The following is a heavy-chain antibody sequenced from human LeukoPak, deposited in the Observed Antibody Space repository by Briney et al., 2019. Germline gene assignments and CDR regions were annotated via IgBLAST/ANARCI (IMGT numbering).Heavy chain of an antibody. J-gene: IGHJ4*02. CDR1: GGSFNGRSYY. Sequence: SETLSLTCTVSGGSFNGRSYYWAWLRQPPGKGLEWIGSIYSGGSTFYTPSLKSRVAISVDTSKNQFSLRLNSATAADTAVYYCVKPYHHQDASGSITTAFFFDLWGQGTLVTVSS. CDR2: IYSGGST. D-gene: IGHD3-22*01. CDR3: VKPYHHQDASGSITTAFFFDL. V-gene: IGHV4-39*01.